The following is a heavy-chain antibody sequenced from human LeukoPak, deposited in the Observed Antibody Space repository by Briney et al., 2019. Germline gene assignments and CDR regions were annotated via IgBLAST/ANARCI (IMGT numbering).Heavy chain of an antibody. D-gene: IGHD1-1*01. Sequence: SETLSLTCTVSGGSISSYYWSWIRQAPGKGLEWIGNIYYSGSTNYNPSLKSRVTVSVDTSKNQFSLKLSSVTAADTAVYYCARHGTLGSTAYPLDYWGQGTLVTVSS. CDR2: IYYSGST. V-gene: IGHV4-59*08. J-gene: IGHJ4*02. CDR1: GGSISSYY. CDR3: ARHGTLGSTAYPLDY.